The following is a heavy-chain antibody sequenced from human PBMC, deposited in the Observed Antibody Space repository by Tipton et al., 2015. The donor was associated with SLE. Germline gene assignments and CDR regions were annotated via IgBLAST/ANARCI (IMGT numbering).Heavy chain of an antibody. D-gene: IGHD2-21*01. CDR1: GGSFTRGGYY. CDR3: GRAIGVHYFHV. Sequence: TLSLTCTVSGGSFTRGGYYWSWIRQHPGQGLQWIGYIHYTGTTYYNPSLKTRVTISVDASKTQFSLRLTSVTAADTAVYYCGRAIGVHYFHVWGQGTLVTVSS. V-gene: IGHV4-31*03. J-gene: IGHJ4*02. CDR2: IHYTGTT.